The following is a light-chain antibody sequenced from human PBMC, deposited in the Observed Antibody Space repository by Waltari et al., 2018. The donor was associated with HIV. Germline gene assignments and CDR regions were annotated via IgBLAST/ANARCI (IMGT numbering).Light chain of an antibody. CDR1: SSDIGDYNF. CDR2: DFA. J-gene: IGLJ3*02. CDR3: SSYTSATTWV. Sequence: QSALTPPASVSGSPGQSITISCTGSSSDIGDYNFVSWYQHHPGKAPKLIIFDFAERPSGISHRFSGSKSANTASRTISGLQAEDESDYYCSSYTSATTWVFGGGTKLTVL. V-gene: IGLV2-14*03.